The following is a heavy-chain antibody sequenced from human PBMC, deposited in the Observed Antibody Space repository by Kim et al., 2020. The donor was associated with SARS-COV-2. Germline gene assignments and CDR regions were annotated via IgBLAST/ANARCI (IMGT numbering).Heavy chain of an antibody. D-gene: IGHD2-2*01. CDR3: ARDSKAFDI. V-gene: IGHV4-31*02. CDR2: ST. Sequence: STYYNPSLKSRVTISVDTSKNQFSLKLSSVTAADTAVYYCARDSKAFDIWGQGTMVTVSS. J-gene: IGHJ3*02.